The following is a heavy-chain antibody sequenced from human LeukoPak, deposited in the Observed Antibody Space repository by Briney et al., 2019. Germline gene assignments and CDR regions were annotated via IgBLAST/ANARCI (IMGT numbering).Heavy chain of an antibody. Sequence: SETLSLTCTVSGGSISSSSYFWGWIRQPPGKGLEWIGTIYYSGNTYYSPSLKSRVAMSGDTSKNQLSLKLSSMTAADTAVYYCARADIVATTLDYWGQGTLVIVSS. CDR3: ARADIVATTLDY. CDR1: GGSISSSSYF. D-gene: IGHD5-12*01. CDR2: IYYSGNT. V-gene: IGHV4-39*07. J-gene: IGHJ4*02.